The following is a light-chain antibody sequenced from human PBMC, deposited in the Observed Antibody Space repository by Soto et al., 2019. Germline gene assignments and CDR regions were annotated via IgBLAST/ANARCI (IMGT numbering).Light chain of an antibody. CDR3: GTWDISLGADV. CDR1: SSNIGDNY. CDR2: ETT. Sequence: QSALTQPPSVSAAPGQKVTISCSGSSSNIGDNYVSWYQHLSGTAPKLLIYETTKRPSGIPDRFSGSKSGTSATLGITGLQTGDDSYYYCGTWDISLGADVFRTGPQVTV. V-gene: IGLV1-51*02. J-gene: IGLJ1*01.